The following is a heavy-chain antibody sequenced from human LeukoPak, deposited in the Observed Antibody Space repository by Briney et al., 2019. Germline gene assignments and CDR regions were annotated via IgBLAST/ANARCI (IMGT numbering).Heavy chain of an antibody. Sequence: PSETLSLTCAASGGSISSSNWWSWVRQPPGKGLEWIGEIYHTGSTNYNPSLKGRVTISVDRSKNQFSLNLTSVTAADTAVYYCARVRGYYDRKDCWGQGALVTVSS. V-gene: IGHV4-4*02. D-gene: IGHD3-22*01. CDR1: GGSISSSNW. J-gene: IGHJ4*02. CDR3: ARVRGYYDRKDC. CDR2: IYHTGST.